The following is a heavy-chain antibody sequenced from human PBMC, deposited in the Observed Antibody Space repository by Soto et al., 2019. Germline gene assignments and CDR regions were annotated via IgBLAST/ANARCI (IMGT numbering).Heavy chain of an antibody. Sequence: VQLVESGGGVVQPGRSLRLSCAASGFTFSGYAMHWVRQAPGKGLEWVAVVSHDGRNTHYADSVKGRFTISRDSSKNTVSLDKASLRAEDTGVYYCAKGERRWLVTSGFNYWGQGALVTVSS. V-gene: IGHV3-30*18. CDR2: VSHDGRNT. CDR3: AKGERRWLVTSGFNY. J-gene: IGHJ4*02. CDR1: GFTFSGYA. D-gene: IGHD6-19*01.